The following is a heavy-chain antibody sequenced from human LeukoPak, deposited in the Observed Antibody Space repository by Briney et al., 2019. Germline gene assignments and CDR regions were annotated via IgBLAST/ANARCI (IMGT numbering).Heavy chain of an antibody. V-gene: IGHV3-21*01. Sequence: GGSPRLSCAASGFTFSSYSMNWVRQAPGKGLEWVSSISSSSSYIYYADSVKGRFTISRDNAKNSLYLQMNSLRAEDTAVYYCARDHMGATPEVFFDCWGQGTLVTVSS. J-gene: IGHJ4*02. CDR2: ISSSSSYI. CDR3: ARDHMGATPEVFFDC. CDR1: GFTFSSYS. D-gene: IGHD1-26*01.